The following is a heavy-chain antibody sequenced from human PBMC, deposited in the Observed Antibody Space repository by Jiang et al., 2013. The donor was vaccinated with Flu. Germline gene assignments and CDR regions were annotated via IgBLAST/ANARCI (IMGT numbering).Heavy chain of an antibody. CDR2: SIPVGAP. CDR1: WRPSAVVVTT. CDR3: ARASAEGEFPLYYYYYGMDV. D-gene: IGHD3-10*01. V-gene: IGHV4-61*02. Sequence: KPSQTLSLTCTVSWWRPSAVVVTTGAGSGSPPGRDWSGLGVSIPVGAPTTTPPLKSRVTISVDTSKDQFSLKLSSVTAADTAVYYCARASAEGEFPLYYYYYGMDVWGQGTTVTVSS. J-gene: IGHJ6*02.